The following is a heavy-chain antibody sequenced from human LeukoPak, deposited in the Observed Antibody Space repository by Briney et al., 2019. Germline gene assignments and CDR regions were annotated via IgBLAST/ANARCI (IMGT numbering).Heavy chain of an antibody. V-gene: IGHV3-11*01. D-gene: IGHD2-21*01. CDR1: GFTFSVYY. CDR2: ISSSASTI. J-gene: IGHJ4*02. CDR3: ASVVAVDPPDY. Sequence: GGSLRLSCAAAGFTFSVYYMSWIRQAPGTGLEWVSYISSSASTINYADSVKGRFTISRDNAKNSLYLQMNSLRVEDTAVYYCASVVAVDPPDYWGQGTLVTVSS.